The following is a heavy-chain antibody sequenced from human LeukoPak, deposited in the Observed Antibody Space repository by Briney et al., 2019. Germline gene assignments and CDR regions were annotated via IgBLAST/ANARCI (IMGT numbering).Heavy chain of an antibody. J-gene: IGHJ4*02. V-gene: IGHV3-30*18. CDR1: GFTFSSYG. CDR2: ISYDGSNK. D-gene: IGHD3-22*01. Sequence: GGSLRLSCAASGFTFSSYGMHWVRQAPGKGLEWVAVISYDGSNKYYADSVKGRFTISRDNSKNTLYLQMNSLRVEDTAVYYCAKGHGDGSGYYYFDSWGQGTLVTVSS. CDR3: AKGHGDGSGYYYFDS.